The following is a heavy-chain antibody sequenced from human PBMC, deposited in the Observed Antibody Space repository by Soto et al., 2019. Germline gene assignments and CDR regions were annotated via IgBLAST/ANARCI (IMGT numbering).Heavy chain of an antibody. Sequence: EVQLVESGGGLVTPGGSLRLSCAASGFTFRHAWMHWVRQAPGKGLEWVGRIKSKTDGGATDYAAPVKGRFTISRGDSRNTLYLKMNSLKTEDTAVYYCTNDPYHSQLLRTNPKGRIFYYGMDVWGQGTTVTVSS. CDR1: GFTFRHAW. V-gene: IGHV3-15*07. D-gene: IGHD2-2*01. CDR2: IKSKTDGGAT. CDR3: TNDPYHSQLLRTNPKGRIFYYGMDV. J-gene: IGHJ6*02.